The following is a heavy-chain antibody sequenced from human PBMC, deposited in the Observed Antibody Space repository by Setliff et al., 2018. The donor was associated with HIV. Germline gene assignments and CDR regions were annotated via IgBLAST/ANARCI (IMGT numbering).Heavy chain of an antibody. Sequence: SVKVSCKASGGTFSSYAISWVRQAPGQGLEWMGGIIPILGITNYAQNFQGRLAITADKSTTVSYMELSSLRSEDTAFYFCATSTIAAAGASRADLDPWGQGTLVTVSS. CDR1: GGTFSSYA. CDR2: IIPILGIT. CDR3: ATSTIAAAGASRADLDP. V-gene: IGHV1-69*10. J-gene: IGHJ5*02. D-gene: IGHD6-13*01.